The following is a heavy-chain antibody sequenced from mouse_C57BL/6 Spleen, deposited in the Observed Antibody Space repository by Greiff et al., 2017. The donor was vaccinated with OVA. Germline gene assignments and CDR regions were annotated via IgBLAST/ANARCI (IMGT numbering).Heavy chain of an antibody. Sequence: EVHLVESGGGLVKPGGSLKLSCAASGFTFSDYGMHWVRQAPEKGLEWVAYISSGSSTIYYADTVKGRFTISRDNAKNTLFLQMTSLRSEDTAMYYCARPGDYDVRCAMDYWGQGTSVTVSS. CDR1: GFTFSDYG. V-gene: IGHV5-17*01. D-gene: IGHD2-4*01. J-gene: IGHJ4*01. CDR3: ARPGDYDVRCAMDY. CDR2: ISSGSSTI.